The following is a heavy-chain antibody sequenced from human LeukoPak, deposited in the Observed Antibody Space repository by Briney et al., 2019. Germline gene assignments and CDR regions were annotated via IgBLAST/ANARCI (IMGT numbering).Heavy chain of an antibody. V-gene: IGHV4-38-2*01. CDR3: ARYLGYGDYNWFDP. D-gene: IGHD4-17*01. J-gene: IGHJ5*02. Sequence: PSETLSLTCAVSGYSISSGYYWGWIRQPPGKGLEWIGSIYHSGSTYYNPSLKSRVTISVATSKNQFSLKLSSVTAADTAVYYCARYLGYGDYNWFDPWGQGTLVTVSS. CDR1: GYSISSGYY. CDR2: IYHSGST.